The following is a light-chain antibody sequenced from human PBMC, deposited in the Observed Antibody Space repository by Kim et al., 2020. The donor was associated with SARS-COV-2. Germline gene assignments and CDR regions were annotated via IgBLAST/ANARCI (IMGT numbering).Light chain of an antibody. J-gene: IGKJ2*03. CDR2: ATY. CDR3: HHLGTSSSYR. V-gene: IGKV3-20*01. CDR1: QSMSAGY. Sequence: SPGERATLSCRASQSMSAGYLTWYQQKPGQAPRPLMYATYTRANAIPVRFTGPNSGTHFILTINRLEPEDSAIYYCHHLGTSSSYRFRQGTKL.